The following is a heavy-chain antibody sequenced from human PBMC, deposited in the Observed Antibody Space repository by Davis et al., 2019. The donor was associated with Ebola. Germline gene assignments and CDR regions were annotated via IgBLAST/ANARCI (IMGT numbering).Heavy chain of an antibody. V-gene: IGHV1-18*01. CDR1: GYTFTSYG. CDR3: ARTSIVGTTTTASDI. D-gene: IGHD1-26*01. J-gene: IGHJ3*02. CDR2: ISAYNGNT. Sequence: ASVKVSCKACGYTFTSYGISWVRQAPGQGLEWMGWISAYNGNTNYAQKLQGRVTMTTDTSTSTAYMELRSLRSDDTAVYFCARTSIVGTTTTASDIWGQGTLVTVSS.